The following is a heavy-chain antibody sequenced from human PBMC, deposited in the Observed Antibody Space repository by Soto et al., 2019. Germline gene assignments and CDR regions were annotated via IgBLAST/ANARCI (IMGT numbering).Heavy chain of an antibody. CDR2: MSNSGSTT. V-gene: IGHV3-11*01. CDR3: VRGGVPYQHYGMEV. Sequence: QVQLVESGGGLVKPGGSLRLSCAVSGFTFSDYYMSGIRQVTGKGLEWVSYMSNSGSTTYYAESVKGRFTISRDNAKSSLDLQMNSLRAEDTAVYYCVRGGVPYQHYGMEVWGQGTTVTVPS. CDR1: GFTFSDYY. J-gene: IGHJ6*02. D-gene: IGHD2-2*01.